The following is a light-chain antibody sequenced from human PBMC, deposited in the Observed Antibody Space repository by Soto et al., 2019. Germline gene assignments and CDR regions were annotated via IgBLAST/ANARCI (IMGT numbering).Light chain of an antibody. J-gene: IGKJ4*01. Sequence: EIVLTQSPGTLSFSPGERATLSCRASQSDCSSDLAWYQQKPVQAPRLLIYGASRRATGIPDRISGSGSGTDFTLTISSLEPEGFAVYYCQQDGSSPLTFGGVTKVEIK. CDR1: QSDCSSD. CDR2: GAS. V-gene: IGKV3-20*01. CDR3: QQDGSSPLT.